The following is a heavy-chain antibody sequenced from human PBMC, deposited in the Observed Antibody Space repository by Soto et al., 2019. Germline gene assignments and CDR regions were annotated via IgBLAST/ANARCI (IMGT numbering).Heavy chain of an antibody. D-gene: IGHD2-21*02. J-gene: IGHJ4*02. Sequence: LSLTCAVSGGSISSSNWCSWVRQPPGKGLEWIGEIYHSGSTNYNPSLKSRVTISVDKSKNQFSLKLSSVTAADTAVYYCARKTRVVTPYDYWGQGTLVTVSS. CDR3: ARKTRVVTPYDY. CDR2: IYHSGST. V-gene: IGHV4-4*02. CDR1: GGSISSSNW.